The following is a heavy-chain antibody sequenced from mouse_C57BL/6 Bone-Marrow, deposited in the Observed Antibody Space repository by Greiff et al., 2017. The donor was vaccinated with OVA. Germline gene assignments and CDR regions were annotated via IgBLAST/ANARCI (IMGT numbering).Heavy chain of an antibody. CDR2: IWSGGST. CDR3: ARNEDWGLFAY. CDR1: GFSLTSYG. Sequence: VQLQQSGPGLVQPSQSLSITCTVSGFSLTSYGVHWVRQSPGKGLEWLGVIWSGGSTDYNAAFISRLSISKDNSKSQVFFKMNSLQADDTAIYYCARNEDWGLFAYWGQGTLVTVSA. V-gene: IGHV2-2*01. J-gene: IGHJ3*01. D-gene: IGHD4-1*01.